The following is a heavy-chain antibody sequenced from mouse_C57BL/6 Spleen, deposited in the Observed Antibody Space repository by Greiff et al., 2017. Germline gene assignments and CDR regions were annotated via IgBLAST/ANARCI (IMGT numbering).Heavy chain of an antibody. Sequence: QVQLQQSGAELVKPGASVKISCKASGYAFSSYWMNWVKQRPGQGLEWIGQIYPGDGDTNYNGKFKGKATLTADKSSSTAYMQLSSLTSEDSAVYFCARSEGYYGYDLDYWGQGTTLTVAS. J-gene: IGHJ2*01. V-gene: IGHV1-80*01. CDR2: IYPGDGDT. D-gene: IGHD2-2*01. CDR3: ARSEGYYGYDLDY. CDR1: GYAFSSYW.